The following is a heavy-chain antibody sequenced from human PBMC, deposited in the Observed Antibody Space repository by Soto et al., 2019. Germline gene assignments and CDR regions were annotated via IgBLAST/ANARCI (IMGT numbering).Heavy chain of an antibody. D-gene: IGHD5-18*01. Sequence: PGGSLRLSCAASGFTFSSYAMHWVRQAPGKGLEYVSAISSNGGSTYYANSVKGRFTISRDNSKNTLYLQMGSLRAEDTAVYYCARDQPGYSYGYGLGYWGQGTLVTVSS. J-gene: IGHJ4*02. CDR1: GFTFSSYA. CDR3: ARDQPGYSYGYGLGY. CDR2: ISSNGGST. V-gene: IGHV3-64*01.